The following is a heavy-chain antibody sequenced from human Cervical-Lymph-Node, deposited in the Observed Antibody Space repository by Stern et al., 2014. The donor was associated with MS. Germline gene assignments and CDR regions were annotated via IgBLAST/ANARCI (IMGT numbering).Heavy chain of an antibody. CDR3: ARDVWIDYGIDY. D-gene: IGHD4-17*01. CDR2: ISSSSSTI. J-gene: IGHJ4*02. Sequence: VQLVESGGGLVKPGGSLRLSCTASGFTFGDYYMSWSRLTPGKGLEWLAYISSSSSTIYYADPVKGRFTISRDNAKNTLYLQMNSLRAEDTAVYYCARDVWIDYGIDYWGQGTLVTVSS. CDR1: GFTFGDYY. V-gene: IGHV3-11*01.